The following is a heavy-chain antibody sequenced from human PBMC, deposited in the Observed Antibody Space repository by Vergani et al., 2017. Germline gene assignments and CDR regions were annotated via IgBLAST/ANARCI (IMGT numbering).Heavy chain of an antibody. CDR2: ISTTSDTT. CDR1: GFKFFDYW. V-gene: IGHV3-48*01. Sequence: EVRLVESGGGLVQPGGSLRLSCAASGFKFFDYWMFWVRQAPGKGLEWISYISTTSDTTYYADSVRGRFTISRDNAKNSLYLEMNSLRVEDTAVYFCGRSLVAGKGGYWGQGTRVAVSS. D-gene: IGHD6-19*01. J-gene: IGHJ4*02. CDR3: GRSLVAGKGGY.